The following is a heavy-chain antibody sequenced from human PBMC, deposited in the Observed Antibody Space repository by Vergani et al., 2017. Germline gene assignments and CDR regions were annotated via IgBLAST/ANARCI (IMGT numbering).Heavy chain of an antibody. D-gene: IGHD5-18*01. CDR3: ARDGSGYSYGYYFENYYYGMDV. J-gene: IGHJ6*02. Sequence: QVQLVQSGAEVKKPGSSVKVSCKASGGTFSSYAISWVRQAPGQGLEWMGWISAYNGNTNYAQKLQGRVTMTTDTSTSTAYMELRSLRSDDTAVYYCARDGSGYSYGYYFENYYYGMDVWGQGTTVTVSS. CDR2: ISAYNGNT. CDR1: GGTFSSYA. V-gene: IGHV1-18*01.